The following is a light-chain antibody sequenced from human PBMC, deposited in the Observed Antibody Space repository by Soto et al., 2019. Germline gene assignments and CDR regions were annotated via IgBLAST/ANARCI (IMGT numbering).Light chain of an antibody. Sequence: ALTQPRSVSGSPGQSVTISCTGTSRDVGGYNYVSWYQQHPGKAPKLMIYDVSERPSGVPDRFSGSKSGNTASLTISGLQAEDEADYYCCSYAGSYTLYVFGTGTKVTVL. V-gene: IGLV2-11*01. CDR3: CSYAGSYTLYV. CDR2: DVS. CDR1: SRDVGGYNY. J-gene: IGLJ1*01.